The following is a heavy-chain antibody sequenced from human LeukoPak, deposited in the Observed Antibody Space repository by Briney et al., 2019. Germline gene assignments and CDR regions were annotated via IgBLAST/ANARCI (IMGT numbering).Heavy chain of an antibody. J-gene: IGHJ4*02. V-gene: IGHV3-53*04. Sequence: AGTLTLSCTASGFTVSSNYMSWVRQAPGKGLEWVGDIYSGGSTYYTDSVKGRFTISRHNSKNTLYLQLNCLRAEDTAVYYCARGPLGDYGIDYWGQGAMVTVSS. CDR2: IYSGGST. D-gene: IGHD4-17*01. CDR3: ARGPLGDYGIDY. CDR1: GFTVSSNY.